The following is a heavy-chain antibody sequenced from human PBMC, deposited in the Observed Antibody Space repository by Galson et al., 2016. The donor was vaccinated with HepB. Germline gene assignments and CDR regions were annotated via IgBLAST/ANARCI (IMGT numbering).Heavy chain of an antibody. D-gene: IGHD3-22*01. V-gene: IGHV3-23*01. Sequence: SLRLSCAASGFTFSNYVMTWVRQAPGKGLEWVSAISVSGDRTYYADSPKGRFTISRDNSKNTLYLEMNSLRAEDTAVYYCAKDSSAYGWYFDYWGQGTLVTVSS. CDR3: AKDSSAYGWYFDY. J-gene: IGHJ4*02. CDR1: GFTFSNYV. CDR2: ISVSGDRT.